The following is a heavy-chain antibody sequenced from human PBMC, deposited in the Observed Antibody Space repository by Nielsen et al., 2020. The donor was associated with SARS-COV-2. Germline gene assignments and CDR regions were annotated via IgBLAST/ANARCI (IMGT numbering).Heavy chain of an antibody. CDR2: IIPTFGTT. D-gene: IGHD3-9*01. CDR3: ARDVNLTGYYSY. J-gene: IGHJ4*02. Sequence: SVKVSCKASGVTLSSYAFTWVRQAPGEGLEWMGGIIPTFGTTNYAQKFQGRVTMTRDTSTSTVYMELSSLRSEDTAVYYCARDVNLTGYYSYWGQGTLVTVSS. V-gene: IGHV1-69*05. CDR1: GVTLSSYA.